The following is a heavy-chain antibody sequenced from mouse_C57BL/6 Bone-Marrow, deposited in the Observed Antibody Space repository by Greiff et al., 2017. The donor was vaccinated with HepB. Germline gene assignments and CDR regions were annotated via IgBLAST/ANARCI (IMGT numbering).Heavy chain of an antibody. Sequence: EVQLQQSGAELVKPGASVKLSCTASGFNIKDYYMHWVKQRTEQGLEWIGRSDPEDGETKYAPKFQGKATITADTSSNTAYLQLSSQTSEDTAVYYCARPRQLRLLYFDYWGQGTTLTVSS. J-gene: IGHJ2*01. CDR1: GFNIKDYY. V-gene: IGHV14-2*01. D-gene: IGHD3-2*02. CDR3: ARPRQLRLLYFDY. CDR2: SDPEDGET.